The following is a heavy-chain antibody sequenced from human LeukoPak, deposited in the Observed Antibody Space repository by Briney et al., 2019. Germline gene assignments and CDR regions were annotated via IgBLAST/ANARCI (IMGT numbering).Heavy chain of an antibody. CDR3: ARSSGWYHRGPDYYYYYMDV. D-gene: IGHD6-19*01. Sequence: GGSLRLSCAASGFTFSSYAMSWVRQAPGKGLEWVSTFSGSGGNTYYADSVKGRFTISRDNAKNSLYLQMNSLRAEDTAIYYCARSSGWYHRGPDYYYYYMDVWGKGTTVTVS. V-gene: IGHV3-23*01. CDR1: GFTFSSYA. J-gene: IGHJ6*03. CDR2: FSGSGGNT.